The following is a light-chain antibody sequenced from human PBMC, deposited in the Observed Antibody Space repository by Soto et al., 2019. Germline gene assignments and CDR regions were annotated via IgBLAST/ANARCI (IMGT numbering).Light chain of an antibody. V-gene: IGKV1-39*01. CDR1: QSMSSY. Sequence: DIQMTQSPSSLSASVGDRVTITCRTSQSMSSYLNWYQQKPGKAPNLLLYAASSLQSGVPSRVSGSGSWTDFILTISNLQPEDFATYYCQQSYSTPWTYGQGTKVEGK. CDR2: AAS. J-gene: IGKJ1*01. CDR3: QQSYSTPWT.